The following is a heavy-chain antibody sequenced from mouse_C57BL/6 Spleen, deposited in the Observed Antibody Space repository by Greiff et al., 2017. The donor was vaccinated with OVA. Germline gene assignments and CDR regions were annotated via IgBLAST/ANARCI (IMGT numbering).Heavy chain of an antibody. CDR3: ASNYDYSWYFDV. CDR2: IWSGGST. V-gene: IGHV2-2*01. D-gene: IGHD2-4*01. CDR1: GFSLTSYG. J-gene: IGHJ1*03. Sequence: VQLVESGPGLVQPSQSLSITCTVSGFSLTSYGVHWVRQSPGKGLEWLGVIWSGGSTDYNAAFISRLSISKDNSKSQVFFKMNSLQADDTAIYYCASNYDYSWYFDVWGTGTTVTVSS.